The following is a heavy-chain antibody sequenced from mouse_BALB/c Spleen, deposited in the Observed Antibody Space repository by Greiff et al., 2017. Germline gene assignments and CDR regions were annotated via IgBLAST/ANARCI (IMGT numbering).Heavy chain of an antibody. D-gene: IGHD2-3*01. CDR3: ARSRDGYYSPFDY. CDR1: GFNIKDTY. Sequence: EVQLQQSGAELVKPGASVKLSCTASGFNIKDTYMHWVKQRPEQGLEWIGRINPANGNTKYDPKFQGKATITADTSSNTAYLQLSSLTSEDTAVYYCARSRDGYYSPFDYWGQGTTLTVSS. V-gene: IGHV14-3*02. J-gene: IGHJ2*01. CDR2: INPANGNT.